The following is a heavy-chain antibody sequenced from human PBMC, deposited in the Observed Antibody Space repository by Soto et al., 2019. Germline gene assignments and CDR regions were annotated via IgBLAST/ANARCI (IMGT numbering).Heavy chain of an antibody. V-gene: IGHV1-8*01. D-gene: IGHD2-2*01. CDR2: MHPNGGNT. CDR3: ARAPLGYCSSTSCYSNNWFDP. Sequence: QVQLVQSGAEVKKPGASVKVSCKASGYTFTSYDINWVRQATGQGLEWMGWMHPNGGNTGYAQKSQGRVTMTMNTSISTAYMGLCSLIAEYTSVYYCARAPLGYCSSTSCYSNNWFDPCGQGTLVTVSS. CDR1: GYTFTSYD. J-gene: IGHJ5*02.